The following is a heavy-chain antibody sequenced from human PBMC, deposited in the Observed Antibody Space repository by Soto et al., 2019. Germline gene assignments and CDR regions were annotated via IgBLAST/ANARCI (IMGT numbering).Heavy chain of an antibody. CDR2: ISYDGSNK. V-gene: IGHV3-30-3*01. Sequence: PGGSLSLSCAASGFTFSTYAMHWVRQAPGKGLEWVAVISYDGSNKYHADSVKGRFTISRDSSKNTLYLQMNSLTGEDTAVYYCARDSPQGVDVWGQGTTVTVYS. CDR3: ARDSPQGVDV. J-gene: IGHJ6*02. CDR1: GFTFSTYA.